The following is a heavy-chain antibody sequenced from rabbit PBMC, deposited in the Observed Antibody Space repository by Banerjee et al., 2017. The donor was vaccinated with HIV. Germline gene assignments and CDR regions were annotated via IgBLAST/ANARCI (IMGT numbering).Heavy chain of an antibody. CDR1: GFDFSSNA. D-gene: IGHD4-1*01. CDR2: IGAGSGTT. J-gene: IGHJ4*01. V-gene: IGHV1S40*01. CDR3: ARNVVAGRLNL. Sequence: QSLEESGGDLVKPGASLTLTCTASGFDFSSNAMCWFRQAPGKGLEWIGCIGAGSGTTYYATWAKGRFTISKTSSTTVTLQMTSLTAADTATYFCARNVVAGRLNLWGPGTLVTVS.